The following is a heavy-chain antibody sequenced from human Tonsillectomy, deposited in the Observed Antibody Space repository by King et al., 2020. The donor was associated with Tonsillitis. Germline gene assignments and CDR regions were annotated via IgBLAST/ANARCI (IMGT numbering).Heavy chain of an antibody. CDR3: ARPVVRFRAVISDAFDI. CDR2: IYPGDSDT. CDR1: GYSFTDFW. V-gene: IGHV5-51*01. Sequence: EVQLVQSGAEVKKPGESLKISCKGSGYSFTDFWIGWVRQMPGKGLEWMGIIYPGDSDTRYSPSFQGQVRISADKSISTAYLQWSSLKASDTAMYYCARPVVRFRAVISDAFDIWGQGTMVTVSS. J-gene: IGHJ3*02. D-gene: IGHD3-10*01.